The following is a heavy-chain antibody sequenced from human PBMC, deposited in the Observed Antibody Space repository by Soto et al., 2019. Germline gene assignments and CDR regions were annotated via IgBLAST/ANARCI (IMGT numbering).Heavy chain of an antibody. D-gene: IGHD6-13*01. CDR2: ISYDGSNK. V-gene: IGHV3-30*18. J-gene: IGHJ6*02. Sequence: VGSLRLSCAASGFTFSSYGMHWVRQAPGKWLEWVAVISYDGSNKYYADSVKGRFTISRDNSKNTLYLQMNSLRAEDTAVYYCAKDPQSEYSSSWYGGHYYYGMDVWGQGTTVTVSS. CDR1: GFTFSSYG. CDR3: AKDPQSEYSSSWYGGHYYYGMDV.